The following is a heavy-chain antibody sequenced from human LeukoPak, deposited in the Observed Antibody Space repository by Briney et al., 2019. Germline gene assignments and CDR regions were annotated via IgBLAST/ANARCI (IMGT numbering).Heavy chain of an antibody. CDR2: ISDTGNT. V-gene: IGHV4-59*01. CDR3: ARGVTMVQGYYYYMDV. Sequence: TSETLSRTGTVSGGSISSYYWSWMRQPPGKGLEWIGYISDTGNTNYNPSLKSRVTMSVDTSKDQFSLKLSSVTAADTAVYSCARGVTMVQGYYYYMDVWGKGTTVTVSS. CDR1: GGSISSYY. J-gene: IGHJ6*03. D-gene: IGHD3-10*01.